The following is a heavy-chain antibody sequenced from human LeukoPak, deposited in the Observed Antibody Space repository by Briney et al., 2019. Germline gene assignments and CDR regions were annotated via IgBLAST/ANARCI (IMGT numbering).Heavy chain of an antibody. CDR3: ARDQGSGSYSDYFDY. CDR1: GGSISSYY. Sequence: SETLSLTCTVSGGSISSYYWSWIRQPPGKGLEWIGEINHSGSTNYNPSLKSRVTISVDTSKNQFSLKLSSVTAADTAVYYCARDQGSGSYSDYFDYWGQGTLVTVSS. V-gene: IGHV4-34*01. CDR2: INHSGST. D-gene: IGHD3-10*01. J-gene: IGHJ4*02.